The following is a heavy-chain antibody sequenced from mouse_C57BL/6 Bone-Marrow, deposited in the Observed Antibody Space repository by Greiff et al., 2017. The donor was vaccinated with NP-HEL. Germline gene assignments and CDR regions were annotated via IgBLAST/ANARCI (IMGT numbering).Heavy chain of an antibody. CDR3: ARGDGYPYYFDY. Sequence: QVQLQQPGAELVKPGASVKLSCTASGYTFTSYWMHWVKQRPGQGLEWIGMIHPNSGSTNYNEKFKSKATLTVDKSSSTAYMQLSSLTSEDSAVYYCARGDGYPYYFDYWGQGTTLTVSS. J-gene: IGHJ2*01. V-gene: IGHV1-64*01. CDR1: GYTFTSYW. CDR2: IHPNSGST. D-gene: IGHD2-3*01.